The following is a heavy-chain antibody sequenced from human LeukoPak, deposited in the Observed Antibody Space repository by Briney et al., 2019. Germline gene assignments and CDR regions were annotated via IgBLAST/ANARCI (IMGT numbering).Heavy chain of an antibody. CDR1: GFTVSSNY. J-gene: IGHJ4*02. D-gene: IGHD6-19*01. V-gene: IGHV3-66*01. CDR3: AKGGGWSPAVLFDY. Sequence: GGSLRLSCAASGFTVSSNYMSWVRQAPGKGLEWVSVIYSGGSTYYADSVKGRFTISRDNSKNTLYLQMKSLRAEDTAVYYCAKGGGWSPAVLFDYWGQGTLVTVSS. CDR2: IYSGGST.